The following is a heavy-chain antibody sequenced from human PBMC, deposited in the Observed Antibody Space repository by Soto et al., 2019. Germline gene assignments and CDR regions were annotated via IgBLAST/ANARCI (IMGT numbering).Heavy chain of an antibody. V-gene: IGHV3-23*01. J-gene: IGHJ3*02. CDR1: GFTFSSYA. CDR3: AKDLDIVVVVGDAFDI. D-gene: IGHD2-15*01. CDR2: ISGSGGST. Sequence: EVQLLESGGGLVQPGGSLRLSCAASGFTFSSYAMSWVRQAPGKGLEWVSAISGSGGSTYYADSVKGRFTISRDNSKNTLYLQMNSLRAEDTAVYYCAKDLDIVVVVGDAFDIWGQGTMVTVSS.